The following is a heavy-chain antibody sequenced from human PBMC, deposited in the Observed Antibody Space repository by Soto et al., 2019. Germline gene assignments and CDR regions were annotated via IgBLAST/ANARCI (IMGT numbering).Heavy chain of an antibody. D-gene: IGHD3-22*01. CDR3: AKVTRYYDISGYYADAFDI. CDR1: GFTFSSYG. J-gene: IGHJ3*02. Sequence: QVQLVESGGGVVQPGRSLRLSCAASGFTFSSYGMHWVRQAPGKGLEWVAVISYDGSNKYYADSVKGRFTISRDNSKNTLYLQMNSLRAEDTAVYYCAKVTRYYDISGYYADAFDIWGQGTMVTVSS. V-gene: IGHV3-30*18. CDR2: ISYDGSNK.